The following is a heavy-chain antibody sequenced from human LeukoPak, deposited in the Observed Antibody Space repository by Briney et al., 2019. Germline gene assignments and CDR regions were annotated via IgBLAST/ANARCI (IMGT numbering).Heavy chain of an antibody. D-gene: IGHD3-3*01. CDR1: GFTLSSYA. V-gene: IGHV3-30-3*01. CDR2: ISYDGSNK. CDR3: ARDFWSGYSLFDY. Sequence: GGSLRLSCTASGFTLSSYAMHWVRQAPGKGLEWVAVISYDGSNKYYANSVKGRFTISRDNSKNTLYLQMNSLRAEDTAVYYCARDFWSGYSLFDYWGQGTLVTVSS. J-gene: IGHJ4*02.